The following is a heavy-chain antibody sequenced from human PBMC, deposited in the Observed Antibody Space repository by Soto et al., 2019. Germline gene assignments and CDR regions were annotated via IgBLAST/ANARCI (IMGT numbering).Heavy chain of an antibody. Sequence: PGESLKISCKGSVYSFTSYWIGWVRQMPGEGLEWMGIIHPGNSDTRYSPPFQGQVTISADKSISIAYLHWSSLKASDTAMYYCARPSHYDNSGSRYDAFDIWGQGTIVTVSS. CDR2: IHPGNSDT. J-gene: IGHJ3*02. D-gene: IGHD3-22*01. CDR1: VYSFTSYW. V-gene: IGHV5-51*01. CDR3: ARPSHYDNSGSRYDAFDI.